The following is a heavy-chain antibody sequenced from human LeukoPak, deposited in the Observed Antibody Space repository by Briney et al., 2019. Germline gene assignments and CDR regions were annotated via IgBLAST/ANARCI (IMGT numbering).Heavy chain of an antibody. CDR2: ISANGLTT. CDR1: GFNLDDYP. CDR3: AALEYGDPKWFDP. V-gene: IGHV3-43*02. D-gene: IGHD4-17*01. J-gene: IGHJ5*02. Sequence: GGSLRLSCTISGFNLDDYPLHWVRQVPGKGLEWVSLISANGLTTYYADSVKGRFTTSRDSGNRSLYLQMNSLRTDDTGFYYCAALEYGDPKWFDPWGQGTLVTVSS.